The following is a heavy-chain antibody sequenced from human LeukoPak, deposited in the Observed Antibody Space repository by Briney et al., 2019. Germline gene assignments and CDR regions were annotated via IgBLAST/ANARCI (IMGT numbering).Heavy chain of an antibody. J-gene: IGHJ6*02. CDR1: GGSFSGYY. V-gene: IGHV4-59*08. CDR3: ARGSYDILTGFGVGGGIYYGMDV. Sequence: SETLSLTCAVYGGSFSGYYWSWIRQPPGKGLEWIGYIYYSGSTNYNPSLKSRVTISVDTSKNQFSLKLSSVTAADTAVYYCARGSYDILTGFGVGGGIYYGMDVWGQGTTVTVSS. CDR2: IYYSGST. D-gene: IGHD3-9*01.